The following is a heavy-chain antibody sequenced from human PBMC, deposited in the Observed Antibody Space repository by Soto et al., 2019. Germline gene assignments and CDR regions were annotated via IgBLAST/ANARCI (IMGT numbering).Heavy chain of an antibody. D-gene: IGHD6-19*01. CDR3: ARSETAGHRGFDI. CDR2: IIPTFGTA. CDR1: GGTFSSSA. V-gene: IGHV1-69*06. Sequence: QVQLVQSGAEMREPGSSVKVSCKASGGTFSSSAINWLRQAPGQGPEWMGGIIPTFGTANYIEKSRGRVTITADTSTSTAYMEGSSLTSEDTAMYFCARSETAGHRGFDIWGQGTMVTVSS. J-gene: IGHJ3*02.